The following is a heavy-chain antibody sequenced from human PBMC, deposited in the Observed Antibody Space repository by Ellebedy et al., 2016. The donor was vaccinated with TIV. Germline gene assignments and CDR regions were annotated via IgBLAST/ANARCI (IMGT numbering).Heavy chain of an antibody. CDR2: INRSGST. D-gene: IGHD3-16*01. V-gene: IGHV4-34*01. Sequence: MPSETLSLTCAVYGGSFRGYYWSWIRRPPGKGLEWIGEINRSGSTNYNPSLKSRVTISVDTSKNQFSLKLSSVTAADTAVYYCASGRIRRVLFDWGQGTLVTVSS. J-gene: IGHJ4*02. CDR3: ASGRIRRVLFD. CDR1: GGSFRGYY.